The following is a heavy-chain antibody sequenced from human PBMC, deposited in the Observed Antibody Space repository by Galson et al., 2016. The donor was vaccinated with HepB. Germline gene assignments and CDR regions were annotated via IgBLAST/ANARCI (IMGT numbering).Heavy chain of an antibody. Sequence: SLRLSCAASGFTFSSYAMSWVRQAPGKGLEWVSSISGSGGSTYYADSVKGRITISRDNSKNTLYLQMNSLRVEDTAVYYCAKGGGSDSSNSCASDVWGQGTMDTVSS. J-gene: IGHJ6*02. CDR2: ISGSGGST. CDR3: AKGGGSDSSNSCASDV. CDR1: GFTFSSYA. V-gene: IGHV3-23*01. D-gene: IGHD2-2*01.